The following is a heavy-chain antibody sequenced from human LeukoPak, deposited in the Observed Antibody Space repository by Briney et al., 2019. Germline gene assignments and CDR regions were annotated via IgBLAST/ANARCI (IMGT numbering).Heavy chain of an antibody. CDR3: ARDTMVRGVIHYYMDV. D-gene: IGHD3-10*01. J-gene: IGHJ6*03. CDR2: ISSSGSTI. V-gene: IGHV3-11*01. Sequence: GGSLRLSCAASGFTFSDYYMSWIRQAPGKGLEGVSYISSSGSTIYYADSVKGRFTFSRDNAKNSLYLQMNSLRAEDTAVYYCARDTMVRGVIHYYMDVWGKGTTVTVSS. CDR1: GFTFSDYY.